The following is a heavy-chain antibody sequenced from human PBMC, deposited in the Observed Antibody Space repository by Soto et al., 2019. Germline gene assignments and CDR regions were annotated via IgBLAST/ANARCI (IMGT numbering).Heavy chain of an antibody. D-gene: IGHD6-19*01. Sequence: ASVKVSCKASGYTFTSYYIHWVRQAPGQGLEWMGIINPSGRSTSYAHKFQVRVTMTRDTSTSTVYMELRRLRSEDTAVYYCARDRGIAVAEYYYGMDVWGQGTTVTVSS. V-gene: IGHV1-46*01. CDR1: GYTFTSYY. CDR2: INPSGRST. J-gene: IGHJ6*02. CDR3: ARDRGIAVAEYYYGMDV.